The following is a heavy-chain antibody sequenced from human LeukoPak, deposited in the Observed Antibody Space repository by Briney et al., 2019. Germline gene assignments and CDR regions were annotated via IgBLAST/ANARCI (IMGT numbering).Heavy chain of an antibody. Sequence: GSLRLSCADSEFTFSDYAMSWVRQAPGKGLEWVSAISGAGGSTYYADSVKGRFTISRDNSKNTLYLQMNSLRAEDTAVYYCAGHLRLQWLAGFDYWGQGTLVTVSS. J-gene: IGHJ4*02. CDR1: EFTFSDYA. D-gene: IGHD6-19*01. CDR2: ISGAGGST. V-gene: IGHV3-23*01. CDR3: AGHLRLQWLAGFDY.